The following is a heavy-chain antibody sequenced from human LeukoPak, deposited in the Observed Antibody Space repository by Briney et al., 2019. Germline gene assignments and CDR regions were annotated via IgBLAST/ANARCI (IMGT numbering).Heavy chain of an antibody. CDR3: AKDKALDYGSGSYFNLYYYYMDV. CDR2: ISGSGGST. V-gene: IGHV3-23*01. D-gene: IGHD3-10*01. Sequence: PGGSLRLSCAASGFTFSSYGMSWVRQAPGKGLEWVSAISGSGGSTYYADSVKGRFTISRDNSKNTLYLQMNSLRAEDTAVYYCAKDKALDYGSGSYFNLYYYYMDVWAKGPRSPSP. CDR1: GFTFSSYG. J-gene: IGHJ6*03.